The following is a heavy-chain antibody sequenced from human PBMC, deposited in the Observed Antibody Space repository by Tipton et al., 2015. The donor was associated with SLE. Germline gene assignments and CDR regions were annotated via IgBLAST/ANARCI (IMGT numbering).Heavy chain of an antibody. D-gene: IGHD1-1*01. J-gene: IGHJ6*02. CDR2: ISPSSVDT. Sequence: SLRLSCAASGFTFSNYAMNWVRQAPGKGLEWVSAISPSSVDTYYANSVKGRFTVSRDNSKNTLYLQMSSLRADDTAIYRCAKDSNNWNDVYGMDVWGQGTTVTVSS. CDR1: GFTFSNYA. CDR3: AKDSNNWNDVYGMDV. V-gene: IGHV3-23*01.